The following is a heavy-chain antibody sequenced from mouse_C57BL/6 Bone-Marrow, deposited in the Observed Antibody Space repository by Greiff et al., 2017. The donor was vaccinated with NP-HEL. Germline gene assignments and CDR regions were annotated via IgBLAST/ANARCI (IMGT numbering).Heavy chain of an antibody. CDR1: GFSLTSYG. D-gene: IGHD4-1*01. Sequence: QVQLQQPGPGLVQPSHCLSITCTVSGFSLTSYGVHWVRQSPGKGLEWLGVIWSGGSTDYNAAFISRLSISKDNSKSQVFFKMNSLQADDTAIYYCARRNWAWFAYWGQGTLVTVSA. V-gene: IGHV2-2*01. CDR3: ARRNWAWFAY. CDR2: IWSGGST. J-gene: IGHJ3*01.